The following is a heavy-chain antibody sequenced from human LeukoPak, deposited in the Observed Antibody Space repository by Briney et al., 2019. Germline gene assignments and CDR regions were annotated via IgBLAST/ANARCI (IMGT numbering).Heavy chain of an antibody. CDR1: GFIFSTYT. J-gene: IGHJ4*02. Sequence: GGSLRLSCAASGFIFSTYTMTWVRQAPGKGLEWVSSITSSSTYIYYADSLKGRFTISRDNAKNSLFLQMNSLRAEDTAVYYCARVATVTTDFDYWGLGALVTVSS. CDR2: ITSSSTYI. D-gene: IGHD4-17*01. CDR3: ARVATVTTDFDY. V-gene: IGHV3-21*01.